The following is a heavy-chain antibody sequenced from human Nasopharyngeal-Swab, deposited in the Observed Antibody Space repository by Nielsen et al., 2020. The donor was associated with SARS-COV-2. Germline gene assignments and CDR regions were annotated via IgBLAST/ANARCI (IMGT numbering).Heavy chain of an antibody. J-gene: IGHJ4*02. CDR2: ISNSSSYI. D-gene: IGHD3-3*02. V-gene: IGHV3-21*01. CDR3: ATHLFYFDY. Sequence: WIRQPPGKGLEWVSSISNSSSYIYYADSVKGRFTISRDNAKNSLYLQMNSLSAEDTAVYYCATHLFYFDYWGQGTLVTVSS.